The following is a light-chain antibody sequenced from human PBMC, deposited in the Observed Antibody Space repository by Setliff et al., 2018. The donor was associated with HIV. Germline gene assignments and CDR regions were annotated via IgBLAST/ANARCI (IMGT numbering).Light chain of an antibody. CDR3: SSYAITNTLP. V-gene: IGLV2-14*01. CDR2: EVT. CDR1: SSDVGGYNY. Sequence: SALPQPPSASGSPGQSVTISCTGTSSDVGGYNYVSWYQQHPGKAPKLIIYEVTNRPSGVSNRFSGSKSGNTASLTISGLQAEDEADYYCSSYAITNTLPFGTGTKVTVL. J-gene: IGLJ1*01.